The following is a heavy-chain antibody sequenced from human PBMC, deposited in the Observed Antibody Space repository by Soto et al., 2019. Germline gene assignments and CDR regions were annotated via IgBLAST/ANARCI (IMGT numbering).Heavy chain of an antibody. V-gene: IGHV4-59*08. Sequence: PSETLSLTCTVSGGSISSYYWSWIRQPPGKGLEWIGYIYYSGSTNYNPSLKSRVTISVDTSKNQFSLKLSSVTAADTAVYYCARLVTTVTTLDWFDPWGQGTLVTVSS. CDR3: ARLVTTVTTLDWFDP. CDR2: IYYSGST. D-gene: IGHD4-17*01. J-gene: IGHJ5*02. CDR1: GGSISSYY.